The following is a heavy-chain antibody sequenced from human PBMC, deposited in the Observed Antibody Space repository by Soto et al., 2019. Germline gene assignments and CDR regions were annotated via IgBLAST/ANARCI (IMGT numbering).Heavy chain of an antibody. CDR1: GFNFNKYA. Sequence: EVQLLESGGGLVRPGESLRLSCAASGFNFNKYAMSWVRQAPGEGLEWVSGISCCGGTAFYADSVKGRFTIARDDAKNTLYLDMNSLRVEDTAEYYCAKADGQQWLLPHLENWGRGTLVTV. V-gene: IGHV3-23*01. D-gene: IGHD6-19*01. CDR2: ISCCGGTA. J-gene: IGHJ4*02. CDR3: AKADGQQWLLPHLEN.